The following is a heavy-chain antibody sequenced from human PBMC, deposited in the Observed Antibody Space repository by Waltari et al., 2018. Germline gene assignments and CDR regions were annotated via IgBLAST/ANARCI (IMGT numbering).Heavy chain of an antibody. D-gene: IGHD3-9*01. Sequence: EVQLVQSGAEVKKPGATVKISCKASGYTFTDYYMHWVQQAPGKGLEWMGRVDPEDGEKIYAEKFQGRVTITADTSTDTAYMELSSLRSEDTAVYYCATGSVLTGSDAFDIWGQGTMVTVSS. CDR3: ATGSVLTGSDAFDI. CDR2: VDPEDGEK. J-gene: IGHJ3*02. V-gene: IGHV1-69-2*01. CDR1: GYTFTDYY.